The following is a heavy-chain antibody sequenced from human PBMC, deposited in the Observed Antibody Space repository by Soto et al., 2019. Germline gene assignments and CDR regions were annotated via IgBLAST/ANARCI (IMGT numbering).Heavy chain of an antibody. CDR1: GFTFSNFW. Sequence: GGSLRLSCAASGFTFSNFWMDWVRQAPGKGLERVANINPDGSEKHYVDSVKGRFTISRDNAKNSLYLQMSSLTAEDSALYYCSRSLDSWGQGTRVTVSS. CDR3: SRSLDS. V-gene: IGHV3-7*01. CDR2: INPDGSEK. J-gene: IGHJ4*02.